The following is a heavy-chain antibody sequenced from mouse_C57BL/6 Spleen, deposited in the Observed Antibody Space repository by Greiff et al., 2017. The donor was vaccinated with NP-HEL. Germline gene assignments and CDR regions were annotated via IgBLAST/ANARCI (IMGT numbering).Heavy chain of an antibody. CDR1: GYTFTDYN. J-gene: IGHJ2*01. V-gene: IGHV1-22*01. Sequence: VQLKESGPELVKPGASVKMSCKASGYTFTDYNMHWVKQSHGKSLEWIGYINPNNGGTSYNQKFKGKATLTVNKSSSTAYMELRSLTSEDSAVYYCARRVYYDSFDYWGQGTTLTVSS. CDR3: ARRVYYDSFDY. D-gene: IGHD2-4*01. CDR2: INPNNGGT.